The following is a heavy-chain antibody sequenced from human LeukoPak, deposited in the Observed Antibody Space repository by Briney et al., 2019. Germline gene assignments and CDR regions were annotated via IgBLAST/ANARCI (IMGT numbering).Heavy chain of an antibody. CDR2: IYYSGST. CDR3: ASPTRGVMGWGDAFDI. D-gene: IGHD3-16*01. CDR1: GGSISSSSYY. Sequence: SETLSLTCTVSGGSISSSSYYWGWIRQPPGKGLEWIGSIYYSGSTYYNPSLKSRVTISVDTSKNQFSLKLSSVTAADTAVYYCASPTRGVMGWGDAFDIWGQGTMVTVSS. J-gene: IGHJ3*02. V-gene: IGHV4-39*01.